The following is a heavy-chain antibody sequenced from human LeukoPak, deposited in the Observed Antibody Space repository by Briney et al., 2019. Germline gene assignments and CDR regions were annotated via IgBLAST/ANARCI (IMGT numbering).Heavy chain of an antibody. CDR1: GGSFSGYY. D-gene: IGHD3-3*01. J-gene: IGHJ4*02. Sequence: SETLSLTCAIYGGSFSGYYWSWIRQPPGKGLEWIGEINHSGSINFNPSLKGRVTISVDTSKNQFSLNLSSVTAADTAVYYCAIFAMVIRWGQGTLVTVSS. CDR3: AIFAMVIR. CDR2: INHSGSI. V-gene: IGHV4-34*01.